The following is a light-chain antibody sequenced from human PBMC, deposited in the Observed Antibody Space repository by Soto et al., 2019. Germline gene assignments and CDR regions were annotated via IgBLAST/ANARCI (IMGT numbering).Light chain of an antibody. CDR3: LQDYTYPRT. V-gene: IGKV1-6*01. CDR1: QGIRND. CDR2: ATS. Sequence: AIQMTQSPSSLSASVGDTVTITCRASQGIRNDLGWYQQKPGKAPKLLNFATSTLQYGVPSRFSGSGFGKDFTRTISGLQPEGFATYFCLQDYTYPRTFGPGTKVDLK. J-gene: IGKJ3*01.